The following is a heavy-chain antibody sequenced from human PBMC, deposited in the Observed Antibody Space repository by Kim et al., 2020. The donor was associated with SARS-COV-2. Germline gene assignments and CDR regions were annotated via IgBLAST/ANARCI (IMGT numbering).Heavy chain of an antibody. V-gene: IGHV3-30*03. CDR1: SFTFSRYI. CDR2: ISHDENNK. CDR3: ARGQGGPSAGYYGMDV. J-gene: IGHJ6*02. D-gene: IGHD1-26*01. Sequence: GGSLRLSCAASSFTFSRYIIHWVRQAPGKGLEWVAAISHDENNKYYADSVKGRFTISRDNSESTLFLQMSSLRPEDTAVYYCARGQGGPSAGYYGMDVWGQGTTVTVSS.